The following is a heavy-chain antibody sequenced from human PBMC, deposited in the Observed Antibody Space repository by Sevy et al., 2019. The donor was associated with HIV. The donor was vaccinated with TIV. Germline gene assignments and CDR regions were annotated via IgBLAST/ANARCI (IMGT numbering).Heavy chain of an antibody. V-gene: IGHV3-30*18. D-gene: IGHD2-15*01. CDR2: ISYDGSYK. CDR3: AKGPFGGNDFAS. CDR1: GFIFSNHG. Sequence: GGSLRLSCAAPGFIFSNHGMHWVRQAPGKGLEWVAVISYDGSYKNYGDSVKGRFTISRDNSKNTLYLQMDSLRAEDTAVFYCAKGPFGGNDFASWGQGTLVTVSS. J-gene: IGHJ4*02.